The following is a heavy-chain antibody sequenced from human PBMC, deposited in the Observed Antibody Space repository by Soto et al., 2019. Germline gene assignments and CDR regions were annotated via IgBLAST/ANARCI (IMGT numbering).Heavy chain of an antibody. CDR2: IYYSGST. Sequence: QVQLQESGPGLVKPSETLSLTCTVSGGSISSYYWNWIRQPPGKGLEWIGNIYYSGSTNYNPSLKGRGTISVDTSKNQFSLKVDSVTAADTAMYYGARRGEREWFGLWGQGTLVTVSS. CDR3: ARRGEREWFGL. D-gene: IGHD1-26*01. CDR1: GGSISSYY. V-gene: IGHV4-59*12. J-gene: IGHJ5*02.